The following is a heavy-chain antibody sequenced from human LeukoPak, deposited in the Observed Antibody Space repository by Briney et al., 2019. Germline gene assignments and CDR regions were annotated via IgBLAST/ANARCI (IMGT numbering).Heavy chain of an antibody. CDR1: GFTFSRYG. J-gene: IGHJ4*02. Sequence: VGSLRLSCAASGFTFSRYGFHWVRQAPGKGLEWVAFISDSGGDKWFGDSVKGRFTISRDKSKNTVNLQMSSLRVEDTALYYCARDGGSESYAFDYWGQETLVTVSS. CDR3: ARDGGSESYAFDY. V-gene: IGHV3-30*02. CDR2: ISDSGGDK. D-gene: IGHD3-10*01.